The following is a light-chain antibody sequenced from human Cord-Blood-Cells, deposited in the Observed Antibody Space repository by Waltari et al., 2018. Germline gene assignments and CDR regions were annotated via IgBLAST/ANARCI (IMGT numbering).Light chain of an antibody. CDR2: RDS. CDR1: NIGSKN. Sequence: SYELTQPLSVSVALGQTARITCGGNNIGSKNAHGYQQKPGQAPGLVIYRDSNRPAGIPERFSGSNSGNTATLTISRAQAGDEADYYCQVWDSSTAWVFGGGTKLTVL. V-gene: IGLV3-9*01. CDR3: QVWDSSTAWV. J-gene: IGLJ3*02.